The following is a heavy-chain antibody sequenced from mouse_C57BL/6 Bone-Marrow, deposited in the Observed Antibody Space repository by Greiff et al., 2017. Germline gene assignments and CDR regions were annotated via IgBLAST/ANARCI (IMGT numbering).Heavy chain of an antibody. J-gene: IGHJ2*01. CDR2: INPYNGGT. Sequence: EVQLQQPGPELVKPGASVKMSCKASGYTFTDYYMNWVKQSHGKSLEWIGVINPYNGGTSYNQKFKGKATLTVDKSSSTAYMELNSLTSEDSAVYYYSSNNSNYFDYWYRGTALSVSS. V-gene: IGHV1-19*01. CDR1: GYTFTDYY. D-gene: IGHD2-5*01. CDR3: SSNNSNYFDY.